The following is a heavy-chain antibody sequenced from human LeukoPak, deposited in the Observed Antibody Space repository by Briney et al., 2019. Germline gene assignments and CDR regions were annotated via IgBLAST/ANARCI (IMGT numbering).Heavy chain of an antibody. Sequence: GGSLRLSCAASGFTVSSNYMSWVRQAPGKGLEWVANIKQDGSEKYYVDSVKGRFTISRDNAKNSLYLQMNSLRAEDTAVYYCAREAHRYYYGSGSFDYWGQGTLVTVSS. CDR3: AREAHRYYYGSGSFDY. J-gene: IGHJ4*02. CDR2: IKQDGSEK. D-gene: IGHD3-10*01. CDR1: GFTVSSNY. V-gene: IGHV3-7*01.